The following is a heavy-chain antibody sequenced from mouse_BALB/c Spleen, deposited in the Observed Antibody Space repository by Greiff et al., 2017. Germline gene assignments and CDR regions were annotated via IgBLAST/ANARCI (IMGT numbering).Heavy chain of an antibody. CDR1: GFSLSRYS. CDR2: IWRGGST. V-gene: IGHV2-5*01. D-gene: IGHD2-1*01. Sequence: QVQLKQSGPGLVAPSQSLSITCTVSGFSLSRYSVHWVRQSPGKGLEWLGVIWRGGSTDYTAAFMSRLSITKDNSKSQVFFKMNSLQADDTAIYYCANYGNYDYAMDYWGQGTSVTVSS. CDR3: ANYGNYDYAMDY. J-gene: IGHJ4*01.